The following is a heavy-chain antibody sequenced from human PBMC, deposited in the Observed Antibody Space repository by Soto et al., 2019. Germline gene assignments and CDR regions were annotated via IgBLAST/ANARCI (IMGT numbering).Heavy chain of an antibody. CDR1: GGSISSSSYY. J-gene: IGHJ6*02. D-gene: IGHD3-10*01. CDR2: IYYSGST. Sequence: SETLSLTCTVSGGSISSSSYYWGWIRQPPGKGLEWIGSIYYSGSTYYNQSLKSRVTISVDTSKNQYSLTLTSVTAADTAVFYCARQGFGVLHGLVDVWGQGTTVTVSS. CDR3: ARQGFGVLHGLVDV. V-gene: IGHV4-39*01.